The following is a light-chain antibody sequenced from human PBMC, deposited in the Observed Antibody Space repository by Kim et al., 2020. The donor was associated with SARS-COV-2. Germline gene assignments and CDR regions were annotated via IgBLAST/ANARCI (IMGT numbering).Light chain of an antibody. J-gene: IGKJ1*01. CDR1: QDIANS. V-gene: IGKV1-27*01. CDR3: QKYNSAPWT. Sequence: ASVGDRVTITCRASQDIANSLAWYQQKPGKVPQVLIYAASTLQSGVPSRFSGSGSGTEFTLPIGSLQTEDVATYYCQKYNSAPWTFGPGTKVEIK. CDR2: AAS.